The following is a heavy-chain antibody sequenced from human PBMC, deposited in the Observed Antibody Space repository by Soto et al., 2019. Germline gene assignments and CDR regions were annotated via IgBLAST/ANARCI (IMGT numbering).Heavy chain of an antibody. J-gene: IGHJ5*02. D-gene: IGHD4-17*01. CDR2: IIPIFGTA. V-gene: IGHV1-69*01. Sequence: KVSCKASGGTFSSYAISWVRQAPGQGLEWMGGIIPIFGTANYAQKFQGRVTITADESTSTAYMELSSLRSEDTAVYYCARSTTVTTPCYVGFVPWGPGPLVTGST. CDR3: ARSTTVTTPCYVGFVP. CDR1: GGTFSSYA.